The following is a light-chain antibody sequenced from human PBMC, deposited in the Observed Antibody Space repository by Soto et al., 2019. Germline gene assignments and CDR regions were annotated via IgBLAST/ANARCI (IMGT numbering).Light chain of an antibody. V-gene: IGKV4-1*01. J-gene: IGKJ1*01. CDR1: QSVFFNSNNKNY. Sequence: DIVMTQSPDSLAVSLGERATINCKSSQSVFFNSNNKNYLAWYQQKPGQPPKLLIYWASTRESGVPDRFSGSGSETDFTLTISSLQAEDVAVYYCKQYYNIPPTFGQGTKVEI. CDR2: WAS. CDR3: KQYYNIPPT.